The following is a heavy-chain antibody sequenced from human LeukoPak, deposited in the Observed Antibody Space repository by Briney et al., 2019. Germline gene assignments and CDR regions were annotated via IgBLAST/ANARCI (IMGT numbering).Heavy chain of an antibody. CDR3: ARERGNLRGDAFDI. CDR2: IYSSGNT. CDR1: GGSISSNSYY. J-gene: IGHJ3*02. D-gene: IGHD3-10*01. V-gene: IGHV4-61*02. Sequence: SETLSLTCTVSGGSISSNSYYWTWIRQPAGKGLEWIGRIYSSGNTNYNPSLMSRVTMSIDTSKNQFSLKLTSVTAADTAVYYCARERGNLRGDAFDIWGQGTMVTVSS.